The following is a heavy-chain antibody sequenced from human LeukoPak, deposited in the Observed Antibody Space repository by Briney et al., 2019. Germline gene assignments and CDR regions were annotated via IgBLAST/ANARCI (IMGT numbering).Heavy chain of an antibody. CDR1: GGSISSYY. V-gene: IGHV4-59*01. D-gene: IGHD1-26*01. Sequence: SETLSLTCTVSGGSISSYYWSWIRQPPGKGLEWIGYIYYSGSSNYNPSLKSRVTISVDTSKNQLSLKLSSVTAADTAVYYCARDLGGHRSNWFDPWGQGILVTVSA. CDR2: IYYSGSS. CDR3: ARDLGGHRSNWFDP. J-gene: IGHJ5*02.